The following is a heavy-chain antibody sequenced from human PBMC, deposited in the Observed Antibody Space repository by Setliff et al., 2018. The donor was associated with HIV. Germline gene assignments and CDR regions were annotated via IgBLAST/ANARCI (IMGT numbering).Heavy chain of an antibody. CDR2: ITWNSNNT. V-gene: IGHV3-9*01. Sequence: LSLTCAVSGGSISSGGYSWTWIRQPPGKGLEWVSGITWNSNNTGYADSVKGRFTISRDNAKKSLYLQMDSLRAEDTAVYYCARSYYGSTTSYGMDVWGQGTTVTVSS. CDR1: GGSISSGGYS. D-gene: IGHD3-10*01. CDR3: ARSYYGSTTSYGMDV. J-gene: IGHJ6*02.